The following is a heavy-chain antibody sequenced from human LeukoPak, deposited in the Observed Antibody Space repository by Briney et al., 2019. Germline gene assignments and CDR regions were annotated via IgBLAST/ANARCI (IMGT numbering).Heavy chain of an antibody. Sequence: GGSLGLSCVASGFTFSNYWMGWVRQAPGKGLEWVANIKQYGSDKFYVDSVKGRFTISRDNAKNSLYLQMNSLRVEDTAVYYCTREGVLGTVTRWSDRWGQGTLVTVSS. CDR1: GFTFSNYW. V-gene: IGHV3-7*01. CDR3: TREGVLGTVTRWSDR. CDR2: IKQYGSDK. D-gene: IGHD4-17*01. J-gene: IGHJ5*02.